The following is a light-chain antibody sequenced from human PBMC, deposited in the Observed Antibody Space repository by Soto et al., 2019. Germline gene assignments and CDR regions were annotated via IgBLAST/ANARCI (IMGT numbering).Light chain of an antibody. CDR1: SSDVGAYNS. Sequence: QSVLAQPASVSGSPGQSITISCTGTSSDVGAYNSVSWYXQHXXRXXXVXXXXGXXRPSGVSNRFSGSKSGNTASLTISGLQAEDEADYYCCSYAGSSMTVFGTGPKVTVL. J-gene: IGLJ1*01. CDR2: XGX. V-gene: IGLV2-23*01. CDR3: CSYAGSSMTV.